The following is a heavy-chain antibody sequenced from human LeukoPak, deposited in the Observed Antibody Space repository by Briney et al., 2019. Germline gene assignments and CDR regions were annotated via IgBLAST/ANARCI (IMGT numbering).Heavy chain of an antibody. Sequence: PGGSLRLSCAASGFTFSSYGMSWVRRAPGKGLEWVSAISGSGGSTYYADSVKGRFTISRDNSKNTLYLQMGSLRAEDMAVYYCARGGNYGSLLGLGWFDPWGQGTLVTVSS. D-gene: IGHD3-10*01. V-gene: IGHV3-23*01. CDR2: ISGSGGST. CDR1: GFTFSSYG. J-gene: IGHJ5*02. CDR3: ARGGNYGSLLGLGWFDP.